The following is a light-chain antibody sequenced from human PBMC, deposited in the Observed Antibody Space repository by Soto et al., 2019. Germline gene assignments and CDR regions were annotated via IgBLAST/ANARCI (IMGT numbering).Light chain of an antibody. CDR3: QQYDNLTPLT. V-gene: IGKV1-33*01. Sequence: DIQMTQSPSSLSASVGDRVTITCQASQDISNYLNWYQQKPGKAPKLLIYDASNLETGVPSRFSGSGSGTDFTVTISSLQPEDSATYYCQQYDNLTPLTFGQGTNVDIK. J-gene: IGKJ1*01. CDR1: QDISNY. CDR2: DAS.